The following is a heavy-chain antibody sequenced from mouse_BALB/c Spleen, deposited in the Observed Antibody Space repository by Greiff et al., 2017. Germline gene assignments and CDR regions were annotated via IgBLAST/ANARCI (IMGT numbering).Heavy chain of an antibody. V-gene: IGHV5-12-1*01. CDR3: AMIYYGYDGYFDY. D-gene: IGHD2-2*01. CDR1: GFAFSSYD. Sequence: EVMLVESGGGLVQPGGSRKLSCAASGFAFSSYDMSWVRQTPEKRLEWVAYISSGGGSTYYPDTVKGRFTISRDNAKNTLYLQMSSLKSEDTAMYYCAMIYYGYDGYFDYWGQGTTLTVSS. CDR2: ISSGGGST. J-gene: IGHJ2*01.